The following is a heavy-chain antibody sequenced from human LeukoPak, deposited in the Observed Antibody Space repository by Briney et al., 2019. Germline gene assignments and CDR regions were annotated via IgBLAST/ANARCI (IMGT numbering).Heavy chain of an antibody. CDR3: ARTDFWSGYAVY. CDR1: GFTFGDYP. V-gene: IGHV3-49*03. Sequence: GGSLRLSCTTSGFTFGDYPMGWFRQAPGKGLEWVGFIRSKTHGGTTEYAASVKGRFTISRDDSKSTAYLQMNSLKIEDTGVYFCARTDFWSGYAVYWGQGTLVTVSS. D-gene: IGHD3-3*01. CDR2: IRSKTHGGTT. J-gene: IGHJ4*02.